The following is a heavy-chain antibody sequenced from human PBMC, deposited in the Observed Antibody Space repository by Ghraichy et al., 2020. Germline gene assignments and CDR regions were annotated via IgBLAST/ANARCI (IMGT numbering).Heavy chain of an antibody. V-gene: IGHV3-30*18. D-gene: IGHD3-3*01. CDR2: ISYDGSNT. J-gene: IGHJ4*02. CDR3: AKEGWITDVGVAAERY. Sequence: GGSLRLSCVASGFSFRDSGMHWVRQAPGKGLEWVAVISYDGSNTYYADSVKGRFTTSRDNSKNTLYLQMSRLRAEDTAVYYCAKEGWITDVGVAAERYWGQGTVVTGSS. CDR1: GFSFRDSG.